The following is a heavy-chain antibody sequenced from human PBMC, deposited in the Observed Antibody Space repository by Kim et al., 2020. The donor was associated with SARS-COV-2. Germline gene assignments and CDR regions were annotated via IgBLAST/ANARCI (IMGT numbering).Heavy chain of an antibody. Sequence: AQKFQGRVTITADESTSTAYMELSSLRSEDTAVYYCARFSSSGWSWYFDLWGRGTLVTVSS. D-gene: IGHD6-19*01. V-gene: IGHV1-69*01. J-gene: IGHJ2*01. CDR3: ARFSSSGWSWYFDL.